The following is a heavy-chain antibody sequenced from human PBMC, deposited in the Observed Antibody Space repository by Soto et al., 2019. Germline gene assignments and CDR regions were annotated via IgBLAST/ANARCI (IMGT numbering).Heavy chain of an antibody. CDR3: ARESRSSRYDSSGYSQFWFFDL. D-gene: IGHD3-22*01. J-gene: IGHJ2*01. Sequence: QLQLQESGSGLVKPSQTLSLTCAVSGGSISSGGYSWSWIRQPPGKGLEWIGYIYQSGSTYYNPSIESRVTISVDWSKNQFALELSSVTAADTAVYYCARESRSSRYDSSGYSQFWFFDLWGRGTLVTVSS. CDR1: GGSISSGGYS. CDR2: IYQSGST. V-gene: IGHV4-30-2*01.